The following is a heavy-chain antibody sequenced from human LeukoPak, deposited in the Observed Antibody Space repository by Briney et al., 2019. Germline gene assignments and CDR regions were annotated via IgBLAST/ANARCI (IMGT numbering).Heavy chain of an antibody. Sequence: GASVKVSCKASGYTFTGYYMHWVRQAPGQGLEWMGWINPNSGGTNYAQKFQGRVTMTRDTSISTAYMELSRLRSDDTAVYYCARGTVEGYYGSGSCYNDPPWGYWGQGTLVTVSS. D-gene: IGHD3-10*01. CDR1: GYTFTGYY. J-gene: IGHJ4*02. CDR2: INPNSGGT. V-gene: IGHV1-2*02. CDR3: ARGTVEGYYGSGSCYNDPPWGY.